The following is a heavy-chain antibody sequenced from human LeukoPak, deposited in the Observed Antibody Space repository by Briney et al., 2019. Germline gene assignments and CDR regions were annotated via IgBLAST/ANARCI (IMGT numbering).Heavy chain of an antibody. Sequence: PGGSLRLSCAASGFTFSSYSMNWVRQAPGKGLEWVSYISSSSSTIYYADSVKGRFTISRDNAKNSLYLQMNSLRAEDTAVYYCARSTALSWRGFDPWGQGTLVTVSS. CDR3: ARSTALSWRGFDP. CDR2: ISSSSSTI. D-gene: IGHD2-21*02. V-gene: IGHV3-48*01. CDR1: GFTFSSYS. J-gene: IGHJ5*02.